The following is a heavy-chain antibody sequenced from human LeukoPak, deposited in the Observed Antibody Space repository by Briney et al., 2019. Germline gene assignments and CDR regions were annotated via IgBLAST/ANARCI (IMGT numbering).Heavy chain of an antibody. CDR1: GYSISSGYY. Sequence: PSETLSLTCAVSGYSISSGYYWGWIRQPPGKGLEWIGSIYHSGSTYYNPSLKSRVTISVDTSKNRFSLKLSSVTAADTAVYYCARHVYSNYYFDYWGQGTLVTVSS. V-gene: IGHV4-38-2*01. D-gene: IGHD4-11*01. CDR2: IYHSGST. J-gene: IGHJ4*02. CDR3: ARHVYSNYYFDY.